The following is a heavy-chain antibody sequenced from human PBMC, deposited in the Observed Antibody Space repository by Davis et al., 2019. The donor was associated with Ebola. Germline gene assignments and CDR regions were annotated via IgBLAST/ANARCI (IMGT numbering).Heavy chain of an antibody. J-gene: IGHJ3*02. CDR2: ILPVLGVT. D-gene: IGHD6-6*01. CDR1: GGTFNNYA. Sequence: SVKVSCKASGGTFNNYALSWVRQAPGRGLEWLGGILPVLGVTHYSQKFQGRVTITADESRGTAFMELTSLGSDDTATYYCAKEFSSSSGPAFDIWGQGTMVTVSS. CDR3: AKEFSSSSGPAFDI. V-gene: IGHV1-69*10.